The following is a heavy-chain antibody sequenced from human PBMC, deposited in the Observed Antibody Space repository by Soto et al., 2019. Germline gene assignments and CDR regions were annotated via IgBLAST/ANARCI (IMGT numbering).Heavy chain of an antibody. CDR1: NGSVCTRIYY. CDR2: IYSTGTP. J-gene: IGHJ4*02. D-gene: IGHD2-2*01. V-gene: IGHV4-39*01. Sequence: SETLSLTCSVSNGSVCTRIYYWAWLRPAPGKGLEWLGTIYSTGTPYYNPSLQSRVTIAVDTSKNQFSLSLNSVTAADTAVYYCARNWNLGLVPAAYFDSWGQGTLVTVS. CDR3: ARNWNLGLVPAAYFDS.